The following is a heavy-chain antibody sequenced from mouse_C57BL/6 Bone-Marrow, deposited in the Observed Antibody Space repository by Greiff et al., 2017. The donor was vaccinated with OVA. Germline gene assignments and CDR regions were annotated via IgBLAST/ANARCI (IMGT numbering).Heavy chain of an antibody. J-gene: IGHJ2*01. D-gene: IGHD1-2*01. CDR3: TRGGYGRDY. V-gene: IGHV5-9-1*02. CDR1: GFTFSSYA. Sequence: EVNVVESGEGLVKPGGSLKLSCAASGFTFSSYAMSWVRQTPEKRLEWVAYISSGGDYIYYADTVKGRFTISRDKARNTLYLQMSSLKSEDTAMYYCTRGGYGRDYWGQGTTLTVSS. CDR2: ISSGGDYI.